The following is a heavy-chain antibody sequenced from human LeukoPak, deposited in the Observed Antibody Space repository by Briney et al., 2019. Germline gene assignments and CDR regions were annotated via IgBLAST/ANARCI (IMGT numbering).Heavy chain of an antibody. D-gene: IGHD3-3*01. J-gene: IGHJ4*02. Sequence: GGSLRLSRAASGFTFSSYSMNWVRQAPGKGLEWVSYISSSSSTIYYADSVKGRFTISRDNAKNSLYLQMNSLRDEDTAVYYCAREGHITIFGVVIYFFDYWGQGTLVTVSS. V-gene: IGHV3-48*02. CDR2: ISSSSSTI. CDR3: AREGHITIFGVVIYFFDY. CDR1: GFTFSSYS.